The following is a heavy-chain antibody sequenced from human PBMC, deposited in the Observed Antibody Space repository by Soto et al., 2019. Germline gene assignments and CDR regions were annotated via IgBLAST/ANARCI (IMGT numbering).Heavy chain of an antibody. V-gene: IGHV3-74*01. CDR3: ASHYDILTGPHYYYYGMDV. CDR2: INSDGSST. J-gene: IGHJ6*02. CDR1: GFTFSSYW. D-gene: IGHD3-9*01. Sequence: GALRLSCAASGFTFSSYWMHWVRQAPGKGLVWVSRINSDGSSTSYADSVKGRFTISRDNAKNTLYLQMNSLRAEDTAVYYYASHYDILTGPHYYYYGMDVWGQGTTVTVSS.